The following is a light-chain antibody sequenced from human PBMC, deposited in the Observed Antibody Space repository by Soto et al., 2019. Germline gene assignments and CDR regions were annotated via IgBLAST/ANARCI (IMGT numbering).Light chain of an antibody. Sequence: QSVLTQPPSVSAAPGQKVTISCSGSSSNIGNNYVSWYQQLPGTAPKLLIYDNNKRTSGIPDRFSGSKSGTSATLGITGLQTGDEAEYYCGTWDRSLSAVLFGGGTKLTVL. CDR2: DNN. V-gene: IGLV1-51*01. J-gene: IGLJ2*01. CDR3: GTWDRSLSAVL. CDR1: SSNIGNNY.